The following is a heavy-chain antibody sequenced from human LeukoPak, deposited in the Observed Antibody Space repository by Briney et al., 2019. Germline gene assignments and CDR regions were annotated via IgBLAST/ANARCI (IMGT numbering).Heavy chain of an antibody. CDR2: IYSGGST. CDR3: ARVKYDSSGYYGILDY. Sequence: GGSLRLSCAASGFTVSTNYMTWVRQAPEKGLEWVSVIYSGGSTYYADSVKGRFTISRDNAKNSLYLQMNSLRAEDTAVYYCARVKYDSSGYYGILDYWGQGTLVTVSS. J-gene: IGHJ4*02. V-gene: IGHV3-53*01. D-gene: IGHD3-22*01. CDR1: GFTVSTNY.